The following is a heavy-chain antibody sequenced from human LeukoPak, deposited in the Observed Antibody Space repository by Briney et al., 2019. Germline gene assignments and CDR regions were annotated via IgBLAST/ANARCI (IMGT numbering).Heavy chain of an antibody. CDR1: GYTFTGYY. V-gene: IGHV1-2*02. CDR2: INPNSGGT. CDR3: ARDRITMVRGVIVNPLGY. D-gene: IGHD3-10*01. J-gene: IGHJ4*02. Sequence: GASVKVSCKASGYTFTGYYMHWVRQARGQGLEWMGWINPNSGGTNYAQKFQGRVTMTRDTSISTAYMELSRLRSDDPAVYYRARDRITMVRGVIVNPLGYWGQGTLVTVSS.